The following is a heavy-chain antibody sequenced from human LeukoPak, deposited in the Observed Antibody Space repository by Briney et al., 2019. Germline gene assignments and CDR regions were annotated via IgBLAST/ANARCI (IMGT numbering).Heavy chain of an antibody. V-gene: IGHV5-51*01. Sequence: GESLKISCKGSGYSFTSYWIGWVRQMPGKGLGWMGIIYPGDSDTRYSPSFQGQVTISADKSISTAYLQWSSLKASDTAMYYCARWYYDSSSRTGFDPWGQGTLVTVSS. CDR3: ARWYYDSSSRTGFDP. CDR1: GYSFTSYW. D-gene: IGHD3-22*01. CDR2: IYPGDSDT. J-gene: IGHJ5*02.